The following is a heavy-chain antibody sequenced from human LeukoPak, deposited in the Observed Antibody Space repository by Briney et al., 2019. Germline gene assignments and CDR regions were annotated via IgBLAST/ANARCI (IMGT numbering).Heavy chain of an antibody. Sequence: SETLSLTCAVYGGSFSGYYWSWIRQPPGKGLEWIGEINHSGSTNYNPSLKSRVTISVDTSKNQFSLKLSSVTAADTAVYYCASSPSIAAPLDYWGQGTLVTVSS. CDR3: ASSPSIAAPLDY. CDR1: GGSFSGYY. J-gene: IGHJ4*02. V-gene: IGHV4-34*01. CDR2: INHSGST. D-gene: IGHD6-6*01.